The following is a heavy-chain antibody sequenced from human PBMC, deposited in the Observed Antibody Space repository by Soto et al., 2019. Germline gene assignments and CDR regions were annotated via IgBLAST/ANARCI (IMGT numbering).Heavy chain of an antibody. Sequence: QITLNESGPTQVKPRQTLTLTCTFSGFSLTTSGVGVGWIRQSPGKAPEWLALIYWDDDKRYSPSLKSRLTITKDTSKNQVVVTMADLDPADTATYSCAHRVLRTVFGLVTTTAIYFDFWGQGTPVAVSS. V-gene: IGHV2-5*02. J-gene: IGHJ4*02. CDR1: GFSLTTSGVG. CDR3: AHRVLRTVFGLVTTTAIYFDF. D-gene: IGHD3-3*01. CDR2: IYWDDDK.